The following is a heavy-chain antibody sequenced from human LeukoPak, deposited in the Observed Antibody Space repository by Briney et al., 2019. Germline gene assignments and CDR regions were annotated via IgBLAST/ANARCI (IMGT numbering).Heavy chain of an antibody. D-gene: IGHD3-3*01. V-gene: IGHV1-69*13. CDR2: IIPIFGTA. CDR1: GGTFSSYA. J-gene: IGHJ4*02. CDR3: ARSLYDFWSGYLVY. Sequence: SVKVSCKASGGTFSSYAISWVRQAPGQGLEWMGGIIPIFGTASYAQKFQGRVTITADESTSTAYMELSSLRSEDTAVYYCARSLYDFWSGYLVYWGQGTLVTVSS.